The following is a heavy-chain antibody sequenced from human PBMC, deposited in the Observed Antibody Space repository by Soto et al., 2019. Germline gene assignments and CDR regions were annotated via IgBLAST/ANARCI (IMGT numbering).Heavy chain of an antibody. Sequence: QVQLQESGPGLVKPSETLSLTCTVSGGSISPYYWSWILQPPGKGLEWIGYIYYSGNTNYNPSLGRRVTISVETSRNQFSLKLTSVTAADTAVYYCARKGAAASYSHYYMDVWGRGTTVTVSS. CDR1: GGSISPYY. J-gene: IGHJ6*03. V-gene: IGHV4-59*01. CDR2: IYYSGNT. CDR3: ARKGAAASYSHYYMDV. D-gene: IGHD6-13*01.